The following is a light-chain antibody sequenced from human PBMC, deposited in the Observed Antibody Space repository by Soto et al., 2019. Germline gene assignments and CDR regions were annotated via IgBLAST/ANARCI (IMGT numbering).Light chain of an antibody. CDR3: QQYNSYLVT. V-gene: IGKV1-5*01. CDR1: QTVSSW. CDR2: DAS. J-gene: IGKJ1*01. Sequence: DIQMTQSPSTLSGSVGDRVTITCRASQTVSSWLAWYQQKPGQAPKLLIYDASSLESGVPSRFSGSGSGTEFTLTISSLQPDDFATYYCQQYNSYLVTFGQGTKV.